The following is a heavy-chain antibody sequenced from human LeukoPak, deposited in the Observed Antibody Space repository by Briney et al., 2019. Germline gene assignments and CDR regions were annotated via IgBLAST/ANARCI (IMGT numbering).Heavy chain of an antibody. CDR3: AKLVSSGWYYDY. CDR1: GGSISSNY. CDR2: IYYSGST. D-gene: IGHD6-19*01. V-gene: IGHV4-59*08. Sequence: PSETLSLTCTVSGGSISSNYWSWIWQPPGKGLESIGYIYYSGSTNYNPSLKSRVTMSVDTSKNQFSLKVSSVTAADTAVYYCAKLVSSGWYYDYWGQGTLVTVSS. J-gene: IGHJ4*02.